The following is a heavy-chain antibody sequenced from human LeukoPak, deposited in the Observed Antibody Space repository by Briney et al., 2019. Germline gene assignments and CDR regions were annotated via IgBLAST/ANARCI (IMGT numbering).Heavy chain of an antibody. CDR1: GGSISSGSYY. J-gene: IGHJ5*02. CDR3: ARFDGIPGWFDP. D-gene: IGHD1-1*01. V-gene: IGHV4-61*02. CDR2: IYTSGST. Sequence: RASETLSLTCTVSGGSISSGSYYWSWIRQPAGKGLEWIGRIYTSGSTNYNPSLKSRVTISVDTSKNHFSLKLSSVTAADTAVYYCARFDGIPGWFDPWGQGTLVTVSS.